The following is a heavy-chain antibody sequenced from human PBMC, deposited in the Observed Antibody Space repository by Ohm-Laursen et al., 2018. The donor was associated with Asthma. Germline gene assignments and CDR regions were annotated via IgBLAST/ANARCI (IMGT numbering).Heavy chain of an antibody. D-gene: IGHD1-26*01. CDR3: ARGSEWDGMDV. CDR2: IWYDGSNK. Sequence: SLRLSCAASGFTFRSYGMHWVRQAPGKGLEWVAVIWYDGSNKYYADSVKGRFTISRDNSKNTLYLQMNSLRAEDTAVYYCARGSEWDGMDVWGQGTTVTVSS. CDR1: GFTFRSYG. V-gene: IGHV3-33*08. J-gene: IGHJ6*02.